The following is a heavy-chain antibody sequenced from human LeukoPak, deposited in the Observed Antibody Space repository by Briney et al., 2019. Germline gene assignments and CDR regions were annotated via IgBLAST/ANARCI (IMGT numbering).Heavy chain of an antibody. Sequence: SQTLSLTCTVSGGSIRSGSYYWSWIRQPAGKGLEWIGRIYTSGSTNYNPSLKSRVTISVDTSKNQFSLKLSSVTAADTAVYYCARTEEIFGVVISYYFDYWGQGTLVTVSS. CDR1: GGSIRSGSYY. CDR3: ARTEEIFGVVISYYFDY. V-gene: IGHV4-61*02. J-gene: IGHJ4*02. D-gene: IGHD3-3*01. CDR2: IYTSGST.